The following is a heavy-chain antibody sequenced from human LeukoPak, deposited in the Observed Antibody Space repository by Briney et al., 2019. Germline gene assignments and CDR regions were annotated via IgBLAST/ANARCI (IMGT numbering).Heavy chain of an antibody. D-gene: IGHD3-16*01. Sequence: GGSLRLSCAASGFTFSSYSMNWVRQAPGKGLEWVSSISSSSSYIYYADSVKGRFTISRDNAKNSLYLQMNSLRAEDTAVYYCARLLVNSSGGEAFDHWGQGTLVTVSS. CDR2: ISSSSSYI. J-gene: IGHJ4*02. CDR3: ARLLVNSSGGEAFDH. CDR1: GFTFSSYS. V-gene: IGHV3-21*01.